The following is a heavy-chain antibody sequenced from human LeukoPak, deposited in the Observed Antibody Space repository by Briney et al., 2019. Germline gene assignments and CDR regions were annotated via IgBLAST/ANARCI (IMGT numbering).Heavy chain of an antibody. CDR1: GFTFSSYS. J-gene: IGHJ4*02. D-gene: IGHD3-10*01. V-gene: IGHV3-21*06. CDR3: ATGERGRSPSF. Sequence: PGGSLRLSCAASGFTFSSYSMNWVRQAPGKGLEWVSSISSSSSYIYYADSVKGRFTISRDNAKNSLYLQLNSLSAEDTAVYFCATGERGRSPSFWGQGTLVTVSS. CDR2: ISSSSSYI.